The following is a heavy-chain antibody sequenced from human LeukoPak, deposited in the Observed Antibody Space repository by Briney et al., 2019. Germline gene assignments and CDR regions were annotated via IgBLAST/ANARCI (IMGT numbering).Heavy chain of an antibody. D-gene: IGHD2/OR15-2a*01. V-gene: IGHV3-33*06. CDR1: GFSFSAYG. CDR2: IWNDGINT. Sequence: GGSLRLSCAVSGFSFSAYGMHWVRQAPGKGLEWVAVIWNDGINTCYADSVEGRFTISRDNSKYRVYLQMNSLRVEDTAVYYCVKGKTSPDFRGQGTLVTVSS. CDR3: VKGKTSPDF. J-gene: IGHJ4*02.